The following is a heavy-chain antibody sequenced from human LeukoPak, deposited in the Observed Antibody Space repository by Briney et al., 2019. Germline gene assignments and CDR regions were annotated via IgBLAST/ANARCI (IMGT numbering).Heavy chain of an antibody. Sequence: GGSLRLSCAASGFTFSNYGMHLVRQAPGKGLEWVALIWHDGSQKNYADSVKGRFTISRDNSKNTLYMQMNSLRAEDTAIYYCANNFDYWGQGTLVTVSS. V-gene: IGHV3-33*06. J-gene: IGHJ4*01. CDR1: GFTFSNYG. CDR2: IWHDGSQK. CDR3: ANNFDY.